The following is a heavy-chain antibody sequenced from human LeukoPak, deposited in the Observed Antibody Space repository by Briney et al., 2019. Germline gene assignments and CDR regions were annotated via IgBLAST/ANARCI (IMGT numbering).Heavy chain of an antibody. CDR2: IKQDGSEK. J-gene: IGHJ3*02. CDR3: ARSHNWNYAYFDI. Sequence: GGSLRLSCAASGFTFSSYWMSWVRQAPGKGLEWVANIKQDGSEKYYVDSVKGRFTISRDNAKNSLYLQMNSLRAEDTAVYYCARSHNWNYAYFDIWGQGTMVTVSS. D-gene: IGHD1-7*01. V-gene: IGHV3-7*03. CDR1: GFTFSSYW.